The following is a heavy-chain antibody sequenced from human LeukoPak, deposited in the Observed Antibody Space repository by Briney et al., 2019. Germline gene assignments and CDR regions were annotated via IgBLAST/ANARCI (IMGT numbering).Heavy chain of an antibody. D-gene: IGHD6-19*01. CDR1: GGSISNYY. J-gene: IGHJ4*02. CDR3: ARGAPYSSGWAFDY. Sequence: SETLSLTCTVSGGSISNYYWSWIRQPPGKGLEWIGHIYYSGATKYNPSLKSRITISVDTSKNQFSLMLSSVTAADTAVYYCARGAPYSSGWAFDYWGQGTLVTVSS. V-gene: IGHV4-59*08. CDR2: IYYSGAT.